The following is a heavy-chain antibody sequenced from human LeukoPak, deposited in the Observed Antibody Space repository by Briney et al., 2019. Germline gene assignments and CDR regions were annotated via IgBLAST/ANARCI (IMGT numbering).Heavy chain of an antibody. Sequence: ASVKVSCKAPGYTFTSYYMHWVRQAPGQGLEWMGIINPSGGSTRYGQKFQGRVTMTRDTSTSTVYMELSSLRSEDTAVYYCARDSLIVGATPNWFDPWGQGTLVTVSS. CDR3: ARDSLIVGATPNWFDP. CDR2: INPSGGST. D-gene: IGHD1-26*01. J-gene: IGHJ5*02. CDR1: GYTFTSYY. V-gene: IGHV1-46*01.